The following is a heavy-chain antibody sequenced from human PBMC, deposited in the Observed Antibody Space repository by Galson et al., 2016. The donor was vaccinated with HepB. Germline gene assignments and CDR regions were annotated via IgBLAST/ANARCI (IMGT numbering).Heavy chain of an antibody. J-gene: IGHJ4*02. Sequence: SVKVSCKASGDTFSSYTFSWVRQAPGQGLEWMGGIIPVFGSPNYAQYFKGRVTITADEVAGSAYMELSSLRSEDTAVYYCATGGRAHCSGGMCDFVSDSYFDHWGQGTLVTVSS. CDR2: IIPVFGSP. D-gene: IGHD2-15*01. CDR1: GDTFSSYT. V-gene: IGHV1-69*13. CDR3: ATGGRAHCSGGMCDFVSDSYFDH.